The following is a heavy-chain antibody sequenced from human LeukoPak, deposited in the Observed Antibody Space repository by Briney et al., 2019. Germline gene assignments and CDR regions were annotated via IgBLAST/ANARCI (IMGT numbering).Heavy chain of an antibody. V-gene: IGHV3-7*01. CDR3: AREYASSSGEFDY. Sequence: GGSLRLSCAASGFTFSSYAMSWVRQAPGKGLEWVAYIKQDGSEKYYVDSVKGRFTISRDNAKNSLYLQMNSLRVEDAAVYYCAREYASSSGEFDYWGQGTLVTVSS. D-gene: IGHD6-6*01. J-gene: IGHJ4*02. CDR2: IKQDGSEK. CDR1: GFTFSSYA.